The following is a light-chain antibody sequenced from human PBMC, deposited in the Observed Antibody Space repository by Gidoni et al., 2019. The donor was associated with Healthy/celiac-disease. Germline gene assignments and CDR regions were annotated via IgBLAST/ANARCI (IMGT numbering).Light chain of an antibody. V-gene: IGLV2-23*02. CDR3: CSYAGSSTWV. Sequence: QSALTQPASVSGSPGQAITISCTGTSSDVGIYKLVPWYQQHPGKAPKLMIYEVSKRPSGVSTRFSGSKSGTTASLTISGLQAEDEADYYCCSYAGSSTWVFGGGTKLTVL. CDR2: EVS. CDR1: SSDVGIYKL. J-gene: IGLJ3*02.